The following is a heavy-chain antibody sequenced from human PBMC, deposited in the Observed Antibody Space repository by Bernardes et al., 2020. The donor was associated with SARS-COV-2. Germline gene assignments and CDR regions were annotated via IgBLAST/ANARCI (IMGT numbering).Heavy chain of an antibody. D-gene: IGHD3-10*01. Sequence: ASVKVSCKVSGYTLTKLSMHWVRQAPGKGLEWMGGVDEDGETIYAQKFQGRVTMTEDTSTDTAYMELSRLRSDDTAVYYCASYGSGSHRGSYYYYYGMDVWGQGTTVTVSS. V-gene: IGHV1-24*01. CDR3: ASYGSGSHRGSYYYYYGMDV. CDR2: VDEDGET. J-gene: IGHJ6*02. CDR1: GYTLTKLS.